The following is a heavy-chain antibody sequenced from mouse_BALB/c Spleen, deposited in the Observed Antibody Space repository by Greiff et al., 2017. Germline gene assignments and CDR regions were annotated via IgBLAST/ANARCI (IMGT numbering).Heavy chain of an antibody. CDR1: GYSITSDYA. D-gene: IGHD2-1*01. V-gene: IGHV3-2*02. Sequence: EVQLVESGPGLVKPSQSLSLTCTVTGYSITSDYAWNWIRQFPGNKLEWMGYISYSGSTSYNPSLKSRISITRDTSKNQFFLQLNSVTTEDTATYYCAYGNYLYAMDYWGQGTSVTVSS. J-gene: IGHJ4*01. CDR2: ISYSGST. CDR3: AYGNYLYAMDY.